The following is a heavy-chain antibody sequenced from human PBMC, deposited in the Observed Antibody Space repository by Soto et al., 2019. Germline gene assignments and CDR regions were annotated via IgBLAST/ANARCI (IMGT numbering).Heavy chain of an antibody. CDR2: MNPNSGNT. D-gene: IGHD3-9*01. CDR1: GYTFTSYS. V-gene: IGHV1-8*01. J-gene: IGHJ5*02. Sequence: GAPVKLSCKAPGYTFTSYSINWVQQATGQGLEWMGWMNPNSGNTGYAQKFQGRVTMTRNTSISTAYMELSSLRSEDTAVYYCARKDYDILTGYPKWFDPRGQGTLVTVFS. CDR3: ARKDYDILTGYPKWFDP.